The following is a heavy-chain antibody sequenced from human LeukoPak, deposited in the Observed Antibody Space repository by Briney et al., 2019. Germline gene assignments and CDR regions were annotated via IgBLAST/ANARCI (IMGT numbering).Heavy chain of an antibody. CDR2: IRSKAYGGTT. Sequence: GGSLRLSCTASGFTFGDYAMSWFRQAPGKGLEWVGFIRSKAYGGTTEYAASVKGRFTISRDDSKSIAYLQMNSLKTEDTAVYYCTRVGDYYGSGSYYGYWGQGTLVTVSS. CDR1: GFTFGDYA. V-gene: IGHV3-49*03. J-gene: IGHJ4*02. CDR3: TRVGDYYGSGSYYGY. D-gene: IGHD3-10*01.